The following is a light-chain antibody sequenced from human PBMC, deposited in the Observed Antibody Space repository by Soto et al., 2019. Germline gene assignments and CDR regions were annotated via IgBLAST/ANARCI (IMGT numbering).Light chain of an antibody. CDR3: SSYTSTSTLYV. CDR2: EVS. V-gene: IGLV2-14*01. J-gene: IGLJ1*01. CDR1: SSDVGGYNY. Sequence: QSALTQPASVSGSPGQSITISCTGTSSDVGGYNYVSWYQQHPGKAPKVIIFEVSNRPSGVSNRFSGSKSGNTASLIISGLQAEDEADDYCSSYTSTSTLYVFGTGTKVTVL.